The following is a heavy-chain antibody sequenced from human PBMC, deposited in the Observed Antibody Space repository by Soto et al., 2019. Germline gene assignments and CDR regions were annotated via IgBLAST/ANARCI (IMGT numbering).Heavy chain of an antibody. V-gene: IGHV1-69*04. CDR3: ARVDSSGYYPFDY. CDR2: IIPILGIA. CDR1: GYTFTSYG. D-gene: IGHD3-22*01. J-gene: IGHJ4*02. Sequence: SVKVSCKASGYTFTSYGISWVRPAHGQGLEWMGRIIPILGIANYAQKFQGRVTITADKSTSTAYMELSSLRSEDTAVYYCARVDSSGYYPFDYWGQGTLVTVSS.